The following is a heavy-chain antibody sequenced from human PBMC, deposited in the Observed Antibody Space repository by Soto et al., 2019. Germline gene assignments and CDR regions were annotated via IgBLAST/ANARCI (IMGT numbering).Heavy chain of an antibody. Sequence: ASVKVSCKVSGYTLTELSMHWVRQAPGKGLEWKGGFDPEDGETIYAQKFQGRVTMTEDTSTDTAYMELSSLRSEDTAVYYCATIQYYDFWSGYYALNYWGQGTLVTVSS. CDR3: ATIQYYDFWSGYYALNY. CDR2: FDPEDGET. J-gene: IGHJ4*02. CDR1: GYTLTELS. D-gene: IGHD3-3*01. V-gene: IGHV1-24*01.